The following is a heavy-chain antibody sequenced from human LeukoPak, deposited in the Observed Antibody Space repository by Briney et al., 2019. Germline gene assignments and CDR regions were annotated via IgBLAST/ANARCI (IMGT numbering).Heavy chain of an antibody. CDR3: ARASDFWSGQPHYYYYYMDV. CDR1: GGTFSSYA. D-gene: IGHD3-3*01. V-gene: IGHV1-69*05. Sequence: ASVKVSCKASGGTFSSYAISWVRQAPGQGLEWMGGIIPIFGTANYAQKLQGRVTITTDESTGTAYMELSSLRSGDTAVYYCARASDFWSGQPHYYYYYMDVWGKGTTVTVSS. CDR2: IIPIFGTA. J-gene: IGHJ6*03.